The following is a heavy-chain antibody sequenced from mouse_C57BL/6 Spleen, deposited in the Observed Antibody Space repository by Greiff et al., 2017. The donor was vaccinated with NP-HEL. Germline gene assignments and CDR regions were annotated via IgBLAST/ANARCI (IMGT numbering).Heavy chain of an antibody. D-gene: IGHD2-5*01. CDR3: ARRSNLYAMDY. V-gene: IGHV5-17*01. Sequence: EVKLMESGGGLVKPGGSLKLSCAASGFTFSDYGMHWVHQAPEKGLGWVAYISSGSSTIYYADTVKGRFTISRDNAKNTLFLQMTSLRSEDTAMYYCARRSNLYAMDYWGQGTSVTVSS. CDR1: GFTFSDYG. J-gene: IGHJ4*01. CDR2: ISSGSSTI.